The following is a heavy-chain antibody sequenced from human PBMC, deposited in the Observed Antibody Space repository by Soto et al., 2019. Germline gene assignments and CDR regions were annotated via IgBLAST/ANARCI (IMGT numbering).Heavy chain of an antibody. J-gene: IGHJ4*02. CDR1: GGSISSGGYS. CDR2: IYHSGST. Sequence: QLQLQESGSGLVKPSQTLSLSCAFSGGSISSGGYSWNWIRQAPGKGLEWIGYIYHSGSTYYNPSLKSRVNISVDKYKKQFSLKMTSVNDADTAVYFCASDSLTGYSFDSWGQGALVTVSS. CDR3: ASDSLTGYSFDS. V-gene: IGHV4-30-2*01. D-gene: IGHD3-9*01.